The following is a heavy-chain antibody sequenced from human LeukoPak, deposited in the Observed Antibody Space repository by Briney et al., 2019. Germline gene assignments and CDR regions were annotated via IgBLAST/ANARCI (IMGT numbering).Heavy chain of an antibody. Sequence: PGRSLRLSCQTSGFTFSSYAMSWVRQAPGRGLEWVSGMSATAGSRYYGDLVKGRFTIPRDNSKNILYLQMNSLTAEDTAVYYCAKDQIYGDGGASDVWGQGTMVIVSS. D-gene: IGHD4-17*01. CDR3: AKDQIYGDGGASDV. J-gene: IGHJ3*01. CDR2: MSATAGSR. CDR1: GFTFSSYA. V-gene: IGHV3-23*01.